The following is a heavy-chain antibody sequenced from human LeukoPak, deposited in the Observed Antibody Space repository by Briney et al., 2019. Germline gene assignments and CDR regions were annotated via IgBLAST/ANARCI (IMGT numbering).Heavy chain of an antibody. D-gene: IGHD3-10*01. CDR2: IGWNSDRI. V-gene: IGHV3-9*01. Sequence: PGGSLRLSCAASGFTFDDYAMHWVRQAPGKGLEWVSGIGWNSDRIGYADSAKGRFTICRDNAKNSLYLQMNSLRAEDTALYYCAKAGGSGSYYNHMDYWGQGTLVTVSS. CDR3: AKAGGSGSYYNHMDY. J-gene: IGHJ4*02. CDR1: GFTFDDYA.